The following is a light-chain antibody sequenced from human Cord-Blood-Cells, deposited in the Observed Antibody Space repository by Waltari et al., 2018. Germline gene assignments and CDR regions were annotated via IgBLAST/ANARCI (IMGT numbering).Light chain of an antibody. CDR1: SLRSYY. V-gene: IGLV3-19*01. CDR3: NSRDSSGNHVV. CDR2: GKN. J-gene: IGLJ2*01. Sequence: SSELTQDPAVSVALGQTVRITCQGDSLRSYYASWYQQKPGQAPVLVIYGKNNRPSGIPDRFSGSSSGKTASLPITGAQAEDEADYSGNSRDSSGNHVVFGGGTKLTVL.